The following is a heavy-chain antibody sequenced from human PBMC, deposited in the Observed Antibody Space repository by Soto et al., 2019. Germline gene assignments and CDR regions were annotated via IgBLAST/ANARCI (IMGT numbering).Heavy chain of an antibody. CDR3: AKKEGYYYYCMAV. V-gene: IGHV3-66*01. J-gene: IGHJ6*02. Sequence: GGSLRLSCAASGFSVMNDFMSWVRQAPGKGLEWVSTMYSTGSTDYADSVKGRFTISRDNSKNTLYLQMNSLRAEDTAVYYCAKKEGYYYYCMAVWGQGTTVTVSS. CDR1: GFSVMNDF. CDR2: MYSTGST.